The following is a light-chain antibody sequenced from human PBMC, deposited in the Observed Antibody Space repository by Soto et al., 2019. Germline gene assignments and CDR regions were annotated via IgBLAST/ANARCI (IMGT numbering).Light chain of an antibody. Sequence: QSVLTQPPPVSGAPGQRVTISCTGSSSNIGAGYDVHWYQQLPGTAPKLLIYGNSNRPSGVPDRFSGSKSGTSASLAITGLQAEDEADYYCQSYDSSLRVFGTGTKVTVL. CDR1: SSNIGAGYD. J-gene: IGLJ1*01. CDR3: QSYDSSLRV. V-gene: IGLV1-40*01. CDR2: GNS.